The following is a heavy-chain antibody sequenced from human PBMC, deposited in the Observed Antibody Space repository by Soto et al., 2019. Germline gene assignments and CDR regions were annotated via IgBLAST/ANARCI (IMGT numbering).Heavy chain of an antibody. J-gene: IGHJ6*04. CDR2: ISGSGGST. Sequence: PWGSLRLSCAASGFTFSSYAMSWVHQAPGKGLEWVSAISGSGGSTYYADSVKGRFTISRDNSKNTLYLQMNSLRAEDTAVYYCAKSQKHVVVPDVWGKGTTVTVSS. CDR3: AKSQKHVVVPDV. D-gene: IGHD2-2*01. CDR1: GFTFSSYA. V-gene: IGHV3-23*01.